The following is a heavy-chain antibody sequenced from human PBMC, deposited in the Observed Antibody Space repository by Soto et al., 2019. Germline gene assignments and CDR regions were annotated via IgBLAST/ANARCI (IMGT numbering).Heavy chain of an antibody. J-gene: IGHJ5*02. D-gene: IGHD3-16*01. CDR2: ISYDGSNK. Sequence: PGGSLRLSCAASGFTFSSYGMHWVRQAPGKGLEWVAVISYDGSNKYYADSVKGRFTISRDNSKNTLYLQMNSLRAEDTAVYYCAKDTHEVSGEFLPGDWFDPWGQGTLVTVSS. V-gene: IGHV3-30*18. CDR1: GFTFSSYG. CDR3: AKDTHEVSGEFLPGDWFDP.